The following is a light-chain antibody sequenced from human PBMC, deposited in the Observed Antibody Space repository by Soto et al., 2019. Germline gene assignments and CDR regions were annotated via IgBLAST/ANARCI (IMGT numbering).Light chain of an antibody. J-gene: IGLJ2*01. V-gene: IGLV2-14*03. CDR2: DVI. CDR3: SSYTTSTTLVV. CDR1: STDVGGYNS. Sequence: QSALTQPASVSGSPGQSITISCTGSSTDVGGYNSVSWYQQHPGKVPKLVIYDVINRPSGISNRFSGSKSGNTASLTISGLQAEDEADYYCSSYTTSTTLVVFGGGTKLTVL.